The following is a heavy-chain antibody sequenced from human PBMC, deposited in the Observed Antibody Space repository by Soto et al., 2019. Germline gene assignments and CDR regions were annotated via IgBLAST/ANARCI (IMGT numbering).Heavy chain of an antibody. V-gene: IGHV3-23*01. Sequence: EVQLLESGGGLVLPGGSLRLACAASGFSFNTYAMGSVRQAPGKGLEWVSGISARGVSSYFADSVKGRFTIPRDTSKNVLSLEMNKLRADDTATYCCAKGAIEYSAAVNHWGQAKLVLVSS. CDR3: AKGAIEYSAAVNH. J-gene: IGHJ5*02. CDR2: ISARGVSS. CDR1: GFSFNTYA. D-gene: IGHD5-12*01.